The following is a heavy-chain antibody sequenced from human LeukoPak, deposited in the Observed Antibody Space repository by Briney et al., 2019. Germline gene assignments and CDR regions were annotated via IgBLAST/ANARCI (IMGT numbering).Heavy chain of an antibody. J-gene: IGHJ5*02. CDR1: GGSISISSYY. CDR3: ATNRRLRHLLGWFEP. Sequence: SETLSLTCTVSGGSISISSYYWGWIRQPPGKGMEWLGEINHSGSTNYNPSLKTRVTISVDTSKNQFSFKLSALTAAAPALFSCATNRRLRHLLGWFEPWGHGTLGTVSS. V-gene: IGHV4-39*07. D-gene: IGHD4-17*01. CDR2: INHSGST.